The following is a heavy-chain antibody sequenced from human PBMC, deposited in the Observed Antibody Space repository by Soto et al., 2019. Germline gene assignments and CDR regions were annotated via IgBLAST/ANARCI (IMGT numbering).Heavy chain of an antibody. Sequence: QGHLVQSGPEVKKPGSSVKVSCKASGGTFNTYPISWVRQAPGQGLEWMGGIVPIYGSAVYAQKFQGRITITADKSTSTVSMEQNSLTAEDTGLDYGVRAWAAADEPAGREYTDIGVWRQVTKVSVS. CDR2: IVPIYGSA. CDR3: VRAWAAADEPAGREYTDIGV. D-gene: IGHD2-2*01. V-gene: IGHV1-69*06. J-gene: IGHJ6*02. CDR1: GGTFNTYP.